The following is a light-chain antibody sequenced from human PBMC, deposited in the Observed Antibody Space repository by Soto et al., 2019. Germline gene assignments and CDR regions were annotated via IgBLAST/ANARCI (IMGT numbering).Light chain of an antibody. CDR1: QSVSTSY. V-gene: IGKV3-20*01. CDR2: GAS. CDR3: QQYGSVPLT. J-gene: IGKJ4*01. Sequence: EIVLTQSPGTLSLSPGERATLSCRASQSVSTSYLAWYQQKPGQAPRLLIYGASSSATGIPDRFSGSGSGADFTLTISRLEREDFAVYYCQQYGSVPLTFGGGTNVEIK.